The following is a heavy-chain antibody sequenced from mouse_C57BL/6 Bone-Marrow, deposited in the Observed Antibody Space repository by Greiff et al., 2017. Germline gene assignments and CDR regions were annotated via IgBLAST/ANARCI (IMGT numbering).Heavy chain of an antibody. V-gene: IGHV1-59*01. CDR3: AGDYYGSRWGY. D-gene: IGHD1-1*01. CDR2: IDPSDSYT. Sequence: QVQLQQPGAELVRPGTSVKLSCKASGYTFTSYWMPWVKQRPGQGLEWIGVIDPSDSYTNYNQKFKGKATLTVDTSSSTAYMQLSSLTSEDSAVYYCAGDYYGSRWGYWGQGTTLTVSS. CDR1: GYTFTSYW. J-gene: IGHJ2*01.